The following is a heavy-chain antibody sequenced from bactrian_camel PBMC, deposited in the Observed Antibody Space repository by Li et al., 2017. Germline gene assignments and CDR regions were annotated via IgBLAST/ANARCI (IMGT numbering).Heavy chain of an antibody. CDR3: AADSPDPEVEGGAWYWPCWYHY. CDR1: GYAGSRYC. D-gene: IGHD1*01. CDR2: IDRDGRT. Sequence: HVQLVESGGGSVQSGGSLRLSCAASGYAGSRYCMGWFRQIPGTTREGVATIDRDGRTTYADSVKGRFTISRENGKNTMSLQISSLKPEDTAMYYCAADSPDPEVEGGAWYWPCWYHYWGQGTQVTVS. J-gene: IGHJ4*01. V-gene: IGHV3S53*01.